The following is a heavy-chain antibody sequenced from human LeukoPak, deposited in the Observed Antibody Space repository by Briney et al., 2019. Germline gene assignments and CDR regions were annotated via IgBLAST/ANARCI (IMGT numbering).Heavy chain of an antibody. CDR1: GYSISSGYY. V-gene: IGHV4-61*01. CDR3: ARHTAMLPYYFDY. Sequence: NASETLSLTCTVSGYSISSGYYWSWIRQPPGKGLEWIGYIYYRGNTNYNPSLKSRVTISVDTSKNQFSLKLSSVTAADTAVYYCARHTAMLPYYFDYWGQGTLVTVSS. D-gene: IGHD5-18*01. J-gene: IGHJ4*02. CDR2: IYYRGNT.